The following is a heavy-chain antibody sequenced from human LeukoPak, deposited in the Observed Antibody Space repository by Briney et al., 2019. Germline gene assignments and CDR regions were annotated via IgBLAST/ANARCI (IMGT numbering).Heavy chain of an antibody. J-gene: IGHJ3*02. D-gene: IGHD5-24*01. V-gene: IGHV1-8*01. CDR2: MNPNSGNT. Sequence: GASVKVSCKASGYTFTSYDINWVRQATGQGLEWMGWMNPNSGNTGYAQKFQGRVTMTRNTSINTAYMELSSLRSEDTAVHYCARDGGWRWLLDDGAFDIWGQGTMVTVSS. CDR1: GYTFTSYD. CDR3: ARDGGWRWLLDDGAFDI.